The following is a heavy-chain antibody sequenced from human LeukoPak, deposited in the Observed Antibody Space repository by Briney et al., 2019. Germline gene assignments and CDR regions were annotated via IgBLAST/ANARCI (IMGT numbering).Heavy chain of an antibody. CDR1: GYTFTGYY. Sequence: GASVKVSCKASGYTFTGYYMHWVRQAPGQGLEWMGWINPNSGGTNYAQKFQGRVTMTRDTSISTAYMELSRLRSGDTAVYYCASQRGGGGWTYHDYWGQGTLVTVSS. J-gene: IGHJ4*02. V-gene: IGHV1-2*02. CDR3: ASQRGGGGWTYHDY. CDR2: INPNSGGT. D-gene: IGHD2-15*01.